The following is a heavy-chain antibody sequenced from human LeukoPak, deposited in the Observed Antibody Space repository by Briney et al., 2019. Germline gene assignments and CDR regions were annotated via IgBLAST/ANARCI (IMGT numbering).Heavy chain of an antibody. D-gene: IGHD3-10*01. CDR1: GFTFSSYW. V-gene: IGHV3-7*01. Sequence: SGGSLRLSCAASGFTFSSYWMSWVRQAPGKGLEWVANIKQDGSEKYCVDSVKGRFTISRDNAKNSLYLQMNSLRAEDTAVYYCVKPYYYSSGSLNWGQGTLVTVSS. CDR3: VKPYYYSSGSLN. J-gene: IGHJ4*02. CDR2: IKQDGSEK.